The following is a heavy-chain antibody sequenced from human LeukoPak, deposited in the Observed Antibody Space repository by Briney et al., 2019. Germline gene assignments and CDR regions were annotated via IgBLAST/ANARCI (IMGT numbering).Heavy chain of an antibody. Sequence: SVKVSCKASGGTFSSYAISWVRQAPGQGLEWMGGIIPIFGTANYAQKFQGRVTITADKSTSTAYMELSSLRSEDTAVYYCARTYGSGSYYFDYWGQETLVTVSS. D-gene: IGHD3-10*01. J-gene: IGHJ4*02. CDR3: ARTYGSGSYYFDY. CDR1: GGTFSSYA. V-gene: IGHV1-69*06. CDR2: IIPIFGTA.